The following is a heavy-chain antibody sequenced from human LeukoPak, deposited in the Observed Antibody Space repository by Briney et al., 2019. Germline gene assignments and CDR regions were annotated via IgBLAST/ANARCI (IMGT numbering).Heavy chain of an antibody. Sequence: GGSLRLSCAASGFTFSSYSMQWVRQAPGEGLVWVSRIGGDGTATTYADSVKGRFTISRDNSKNTLYLQMNSLRAEDTAVYYCAKEDDILTGDSPTDYWGQGTVVTVSS. J-gene: IGHJ4*02. D-gene: IGHD3-9*01. CDR1: GFTFSSYS. V-gene: IGHV3-74*01. CDR2: IGGDGTAT. CDR3: AKEDDILTGDSPTDY.